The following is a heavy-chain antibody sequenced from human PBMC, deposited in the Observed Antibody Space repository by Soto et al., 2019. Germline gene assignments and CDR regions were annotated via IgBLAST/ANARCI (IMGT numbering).Heavy chain of an antibody. V-gene: IGHV4-31*03. J-gene: IGHJ4*01. CDR3: ARGVLH. CDR2: TSYSGGT. CDR1: AGSISSGGYY. Sequence: QVQLQESGPGLVQPSQTLSLTCTVSAGSISSGGYYWSWIRQHPGTGLEWIGHTSYSGGTFYNPSLKSRVTISVDTSRNQFSLIVNSVTAADTAVYYCARGVLHWGQGTLVTVSS.